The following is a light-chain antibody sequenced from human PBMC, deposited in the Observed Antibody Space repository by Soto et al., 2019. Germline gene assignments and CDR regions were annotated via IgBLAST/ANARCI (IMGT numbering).Light chain of an antibody. J-gene: IGKJ5*01. CDR2: GAS. V-gene: IGKV3-15*01. CDR3: QHYNNWPPTT. CDR1: QNGSGN. Sequence: EIVMTQSPATLSVSPGERATLSCRASQNGSGNLAWYQQKSDQHPRLIIYGASTRATAIPARFSGSGAGTDFTLTISSLQSEDFAVYYCQHYNNWPPTTFGQGTRLEI.